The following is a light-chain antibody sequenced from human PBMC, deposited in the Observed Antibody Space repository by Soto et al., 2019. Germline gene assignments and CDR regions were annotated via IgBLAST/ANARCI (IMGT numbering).Light chain of an antibody. V-gene: IGKV1-39*01. Sequence: DIQITQSPSSLSASVGDRVTITCRASQSISSYLNWYQQKPGKAPKLLIYAASSLQSGVPSRFSGSGSATEFTLTISSLQPDDFATYYCQHYNSYSEAFGQGTKVDSK. J-gene: IGKJ1*01. CDR1: QSISSY. CDR3: QHYNSYSEA. CDR2: AAS.